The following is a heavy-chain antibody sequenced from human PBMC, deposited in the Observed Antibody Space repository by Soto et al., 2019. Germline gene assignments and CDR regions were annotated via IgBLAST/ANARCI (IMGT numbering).Heavy chain of an antibody. V-gene: IGHV4-61*01. CDR1: GGSVSSGSYY. CDR3: ARDPTSITIFGVVPYGMDV. CDR2: IYYSGST. Sequence: SETLSLTCTVSGGSVSSGSYYRSWIRQPPGKGLEWIGYIYYSGSTNYNPTLKSRVTISVDTSKNQFSLKLSSVTAADTAVYYCARDPTSITIFGVVPYGMDVWGQGTTVTVSS. D-gene: IGHD3-3*01. J-gene: IGHJ6*02.